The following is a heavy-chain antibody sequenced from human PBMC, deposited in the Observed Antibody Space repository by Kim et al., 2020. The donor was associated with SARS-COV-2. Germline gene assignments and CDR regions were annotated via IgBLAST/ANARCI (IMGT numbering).Heavy chain of an antibody. J-gene: IGHJ4*02. Sequence: ASVKVSCKASGYTFSSYAMHWVRQAPGQRLEWMGWINVGNVDTKYSQKFQGRVTISRDPSASTVYMELSSLTSEDTAVYYCARGFFGESFGYWGQGTLVT. CDR1: GYTFSSYA. D-gene: IGHD3-10*01. V-gene: IGHV1-3*01. CDR3: ARGFFGESFGY. CDR2: INVGNVDT.